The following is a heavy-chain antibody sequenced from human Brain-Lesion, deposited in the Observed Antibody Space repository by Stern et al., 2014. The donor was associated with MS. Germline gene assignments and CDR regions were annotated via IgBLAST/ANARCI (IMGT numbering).Heavy chain of an antibody. V-gene: IGHV1-8*01. CDR1: GYTFSSYD. Sequence: VQLVQSGAEVKKPGASVKVSCKASGYTFSSYDITWVRQASGHVLEWMGWMNPDSGNTGYAQKFKGRVSMPSDPSISTVYMELTSLTSDDTAVYFCARAVRNQLLSEYWGQGTLVTVSS. CDR3: ARAVRNQLLSEY. J-gene: IGHJ4*02. CDR2: MNPDSGNT. D-gene: IGHD2-2*01.